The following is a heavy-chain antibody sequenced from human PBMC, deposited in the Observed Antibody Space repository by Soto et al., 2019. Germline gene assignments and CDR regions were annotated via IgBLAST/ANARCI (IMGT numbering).Heavy chain of an antibody. J-gene: IGHJ4*02. CDR2: DYWDDDK. Sequence: QITLKESGPTLVKPTQTLTLTCTFSGFSLSTSGGGVGWIRQPPGKALEWLVLDYWDDDKRYSPSLKNRLTITKDTSKNQVVLTMTNMDPVDTGTYYCANRQSGPDWNGGNFDYWGQGTLVTVSS. CDR3: ANRQSGPDWNGGNFDY. D-gene: IGHD1-1*01. CDR1: GFSLSTSGGG. V-gene: IGHV2-5*02.